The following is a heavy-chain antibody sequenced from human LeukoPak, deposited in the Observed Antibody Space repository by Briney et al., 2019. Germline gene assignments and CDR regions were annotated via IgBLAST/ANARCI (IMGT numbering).Heavy chain of an antibody. D-gene: IGHD6-6*01. CDR3: AKAARVYSSAYYFDY. CDR2: IRGSGGAT. Sequence: PGGSLRLSCAASGFTFTNYAMSWVRQAPGKGLEWVSTIRGSGGATYYANSVKGRFTISRDNPKNTLYLQMNSLRAEDTAVYYCAKAARVYSSAYYFDYWGQGTLVTVSS. V-gene: IGHV3-23*01. J-gene: IGHJ4*02. CDR1: GFTFTNYA.